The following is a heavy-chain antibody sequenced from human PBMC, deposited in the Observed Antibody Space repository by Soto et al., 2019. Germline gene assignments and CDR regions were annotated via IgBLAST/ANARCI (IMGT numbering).Heavy chain of an antibody. CDR3: ARGVTYCSGGSCSNEYFQH. CDR2: IIPILGIA. Sequence: GASVKVSCKASGGTFSSYTISWVRQAPGQGLEWMGRIIPILGIANYAQKFQGRVTITADKSTSTAYMELSSLRSEDTAVYYCARGVTYCSGGSCSNEYFQHWGQGTLVTVSS. V-gene: IGHV1-69*02. CDR1: GGTFSSYT. D-gene: IGHD2-15*01. J-gene: IGHJ1*01.